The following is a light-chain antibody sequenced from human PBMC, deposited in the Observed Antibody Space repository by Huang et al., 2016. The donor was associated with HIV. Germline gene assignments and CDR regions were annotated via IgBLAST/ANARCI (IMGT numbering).Light chain of an antibody. CDR3: QQYHSSWT. CDR1: QGIRNS. Sequence: DIQMTQSPLSLSASVGDRVTITCRASQGIRNSLAWYPQKPGKAPKLLVYAASRLESGVPAWFSGSGSGTNFTLTISSLQPEDFATYYCQQYHSSWTFGQGTKVEIK. J-gene: IGKJ1*01. V-gene: IGKV1-NL1*01. CDR2: AAS.